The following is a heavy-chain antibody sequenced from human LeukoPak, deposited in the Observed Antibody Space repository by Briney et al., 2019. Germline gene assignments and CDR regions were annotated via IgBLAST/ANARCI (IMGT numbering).Heavy chain of an antibody. V-gene: IGHV3-7*01. CDR3: ARARGHYDFWSSTDYYMDV. D-gene: IGHD3-3*01. CDR1: GFTFSSYW. J-gene: IGHJ6*03. CDR2: IKQDGSEK. Sequence: SGGSLRLSCAASGFTFSSYWMNWVRQAPGKGLEWVANIKQDGSEKYYVDSVKGRFTISRDNAKNSLYLQMNSLRAEDTAVYYCARARGHYDFWSSTDYYMDVWGKGTTVTVSS.